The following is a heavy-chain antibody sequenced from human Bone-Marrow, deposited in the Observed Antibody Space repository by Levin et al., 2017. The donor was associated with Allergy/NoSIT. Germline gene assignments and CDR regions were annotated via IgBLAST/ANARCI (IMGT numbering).Heavy chain of an antibody. CDR1: GLDFADAW. D-gene: IGHD1-26*01. V-gene: IGHV3-15*07. CDR3: TTAPGGGSSFDY. CDR2: VQTKAEGRTK. Sequence: GGSLRLSCVASGLDFADAWMSWVRQSPGKGLEWVGRVQTKAEGRTKEYAAPVKGRVGVSREDSKNMVYLQMNNLRVEDTAIYYCTTAPGGGSSFDYWGQGIVVTVSP. J-gene: IGHJ4*02.